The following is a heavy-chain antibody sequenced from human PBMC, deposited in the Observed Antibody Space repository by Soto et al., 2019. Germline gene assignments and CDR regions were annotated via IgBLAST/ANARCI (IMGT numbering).Heavy chain of an antibody. CDR3: ARGDGGGYYPDY. D-gene: IGHD3-22*01. J-gene: IGHJ4*02. CDR1: GFTFISYA. V-gene: IGHV3-30-3*01. Sequence: QVQLVESGGGVVQPGRSLRLSCAASGFTFISYALHWVRQAPGKGLEWVAVISYDGSNKYYADSVKGRFTISRDNSKNTLYLQMNSLRAEDTAVYYCARGDGGGYYPDYWGQATLVTVSS. CDR2: ISYDGSNK.